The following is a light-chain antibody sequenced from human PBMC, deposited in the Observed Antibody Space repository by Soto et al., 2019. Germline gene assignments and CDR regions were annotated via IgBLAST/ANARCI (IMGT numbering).Light chain of an antibody. V-gene: IGKV1-33*01. CDR2: DAS. J-gene: IGKJ3*01. Sequence: DIQMTQSPSSLSASVGVRVTITCQASQDISNYLNWYQQKPGKAPKLLIYDASNLETGVPSRFSGSGSVTDFTFTISSLQPEDIATYYCQQYDNLPPLFTFGPGTKVDIK. CDR1: QDISNY. CDR3: QQYDNLPPLFT.